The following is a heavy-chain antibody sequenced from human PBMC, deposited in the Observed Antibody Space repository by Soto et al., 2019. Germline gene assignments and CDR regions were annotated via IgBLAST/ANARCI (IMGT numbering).Heavy chain of an antibody. CDR1: GYTFTGYA. J-gene: IGHJ6*03. CDR2: INVGNGNT. D-gene: IGHD3-10*01. CDR3: AGNAAHYYYYMDV. V-gene: IGHV1-3*01. Sequence: ASVKVSCKASGYTFTGYAMHWVRQAPGQRLEWMGWINVGNGNTKYSQKFQDRVTITRDTSASTAYMELSSLRSEDTAVYYCAGNAAHYYYYMDVWGKGTTVTVSS.